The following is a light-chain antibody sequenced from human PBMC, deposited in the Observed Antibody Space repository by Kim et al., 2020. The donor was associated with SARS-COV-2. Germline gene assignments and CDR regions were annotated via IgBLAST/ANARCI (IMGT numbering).Light chain of an antibody. CDR2: GVS. CDR3: QQYNDWPLT. V-gene: IGKV3-15*01. CDR1: QTISSD. Sequence: EIVMTQSPATLSVFPGERATLSCRASQTISSDLAWYQQKPGQAPRLLIYGVSTRATGIPATFIGSGSGTEFTLTISSLQSEDFAIYYCQQYNDWPLTFGGGTKVEI. J-gene: IGKJ4*01.